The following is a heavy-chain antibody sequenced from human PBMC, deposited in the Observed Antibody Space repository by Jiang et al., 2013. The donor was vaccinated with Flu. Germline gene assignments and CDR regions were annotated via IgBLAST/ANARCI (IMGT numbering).Heavy chain of an antibody. CDR3: ARDEVGGMDV. J-gene: IGHJ6*03. Sequence: ESGGGLVQPGGSLRLSCVASGFSFSSYWMSWVRQAPGKGLEWVANINQDGSVRHYVDSLKGRLTISRDNAKNSLSLQMNSLRAEDTAVYYCARDEVGGMDVWGKGTTVTVSS. CDR2: INQDGSVR. V-gene: IGHV3-7*01. D-gene: IGHD1-26*01. CDR1: GFSFSSYW.